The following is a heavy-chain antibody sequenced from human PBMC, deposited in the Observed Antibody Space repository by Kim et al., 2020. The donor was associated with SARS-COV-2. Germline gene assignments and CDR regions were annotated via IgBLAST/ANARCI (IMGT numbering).Heavy chain of an antibody. CDR2: INTNTGNP. CDR3: ARDPDDYGDRELDY. J-gene: IGHJ4*02. V-gene: IGHV7-4-1*02. D-gene: IGHD4-17*01. Sequence: ASVKVSCKASGYTFTSYAMNWVRQAPGQGLEWMGWINTNTGNPTYAQGFTGRFVFSLDTSVSTAYLQISSLKAEDTAVYYCARDPDDYGDRELDYWGQGTLVTVSS. CDR1: GYTFTSYA.